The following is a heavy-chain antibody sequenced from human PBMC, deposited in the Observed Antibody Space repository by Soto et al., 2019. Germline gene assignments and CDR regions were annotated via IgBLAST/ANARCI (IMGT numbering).Heavy chain of an antibody. Sequence: QVQLVESGGGVVQPGRSLRLSCAASGFTFSSYAMHWVRQAPGKGLEWVAVISYDGSNKYYADSVKGRFTISRDNSKNTLYLKMNSLRAEDTAVYYCARGHLIAARSSPGYWGQGTLVTVSS. CDR1: GFTFSSYA. D-gene: IGHD6-6*01. CDR3: ARGHLIAARSSPGY. J-gene: IGHJ4*02. CDR2: ISYDGSNK. V-gene: IGHV3-30-3*01.